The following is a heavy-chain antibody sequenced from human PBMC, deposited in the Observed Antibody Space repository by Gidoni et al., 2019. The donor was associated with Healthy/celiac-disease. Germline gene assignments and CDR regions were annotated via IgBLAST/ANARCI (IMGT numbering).Heavy chain of an antibody. D-gene: IGHD3-3*01. CDR1: GGSFSGYY. CDR3: ARGRRRSGYYTYYYYGMDV. CDR2: INHSGST. J-gene: IGHJ6*02. V-gene: IGHV4-34*01. Sequence: QVQLQQWGAGLLKPSETLSLTCAVYGGSFSGYYWSWIRPPPGKGLEWIGEINHSGSTNYNPSLKSRVTISVDTSKNQFSLKLSSVTAADTAVYYCARGRRRSGYYTYYYYGMDVWGQGTTVTVSS.